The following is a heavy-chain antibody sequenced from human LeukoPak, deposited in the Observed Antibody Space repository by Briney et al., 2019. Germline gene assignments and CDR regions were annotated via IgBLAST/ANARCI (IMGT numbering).Heavy chain of an antibody. D-gene: IGHD3-10*01. Sequence: LPGGSLRLSCAAPGFTFSSYAMHWVRQAPGKGLEWVAVISYDGSNKYYADSVKGRFTISRDNSKNTLYLQMNSLRAEDTAVYYCARVEVREGYGSGNSYYYYGMDVWGKGTTVTVSS. V-gene: IGHV3-30*04. CDR1: GFTFSSYA. CDR3: ARVEVREGYGSGNSYYYYGMDV. CDR2: ISYDGSNK. J-gene: IGHJ6*04.